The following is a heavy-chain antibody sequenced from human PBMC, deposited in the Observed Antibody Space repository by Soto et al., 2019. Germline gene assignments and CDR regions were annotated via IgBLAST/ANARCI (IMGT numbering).Heavy chain of an antibody. Sequence: EVQLVESGGGLVQPGGSLRLSCAASGFTFSDHYMDWVRQAPGKGLEWVSRARNQVSSYTTAYAASVEGRFTISRDDSKISLYLQMNSLTVENTAVYFCARLMGTAFDLWGQGTMVTVSS. CDR3: ARLMGTAFDL. V-gene: IGHV3-72*01. J-gene: IGHJ4*02. CDR1: GFTFSDHY. D-gene: IGHD2-8*01. CDR2: ARNQVSSYTT.